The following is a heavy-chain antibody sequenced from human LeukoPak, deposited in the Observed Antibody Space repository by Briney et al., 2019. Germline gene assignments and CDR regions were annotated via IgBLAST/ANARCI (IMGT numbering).Heavy chain of an antibody. CDR2: IRHDGSHH. CDR1: GFGFSSYA. V-gene: IGHV3-30*02. CDR3: AKVRLLGALDDAFDV. Sequence: PGGSLRLSCAASGFGFSSYAMHWVRQALGKGLEWVAFIRHDGSHHYHGDSVKGRFTISRDNSKNTLYLEMTSLRPEDTAVYYCAKVRLLGALDDAFDVWGQGTMVTV. D-gene: IGHD3-16*01. J-gene: IGHJ3*01.